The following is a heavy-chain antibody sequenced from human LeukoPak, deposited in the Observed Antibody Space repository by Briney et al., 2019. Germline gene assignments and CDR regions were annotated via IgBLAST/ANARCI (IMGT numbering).Heavy chain of an antibody. Sequence: AGGSLRLSCAASGFTFSSYSMNWVRQAPGKGLEWVSSISSSSSYIYYADSVKGRFTISRDNAKNSLYLQMNSLRAEDTAVYYCARGASGWYIVDYWGQGTLVTVSS. J-gene: IGHJ4*02. CDR2: ISSSSSYI. V-gene: IGHV3-21*04. D-gene: IGHD6-19*01. CDR3: ARGASGWYIVDY. CDR1: GFTFSSYS.